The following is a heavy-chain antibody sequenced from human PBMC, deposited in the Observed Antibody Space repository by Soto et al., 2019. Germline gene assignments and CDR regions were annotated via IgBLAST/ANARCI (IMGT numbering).Heavy chain of an antibody. Sequence: GYPGLSCSASGFTFSSYAMHWVRQAPGKGLEYVSGVRGNGDPPFYADSVQGRFSISRDNSKNTLYLQMSGRSADDTAGYYGFKSRSGNNFDFVDWGQGLLVSVSS. D-gene: IGHD6-19*01. V-gene: IGHV3-64D*06. CDR2: VRGNGDPP. J-gene: IGHJ4*02. CDR3: FKSRSGNNFDFVD. CDR1: GFTFSSYA.